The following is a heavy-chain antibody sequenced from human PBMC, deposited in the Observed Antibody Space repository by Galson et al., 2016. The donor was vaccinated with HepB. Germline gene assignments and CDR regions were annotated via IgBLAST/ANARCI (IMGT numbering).Heavy chain of an antibody. D-gene: IGHD4-11*01. CDR3: AKGYSTYLHDAFDI. Sequence: SVKVSCKASGYTFTQFSMHWVRQAPGQRPEWMGWINTVSGKTEYSQKFQGRVTITRDTSASTVYMELSSLTSEDTSVYHCAKGYSTYLHDAFDIWSQGTMVTVSS. V-gene: IGHV1-3*04. CDR1: GYTFTQFS. J-gene: IGHJ3*02. CDR2: INTVSGKT.